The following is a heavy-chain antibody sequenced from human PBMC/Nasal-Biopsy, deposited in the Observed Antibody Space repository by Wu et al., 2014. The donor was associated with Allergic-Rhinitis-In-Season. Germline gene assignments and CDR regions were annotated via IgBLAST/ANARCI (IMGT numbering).Heavy chain of an antibody. J-gene: IGHJ5*02. Sequence: TYYADSVKGRFTISRDNSQNTLYLQMNSLRAEDTAVYYCATMISWGQGTLVTVSS. CDR3: ATMIS. D-gene: IGHD3-22*01. CDR2: T. V-gene: IGHV3-23*01.